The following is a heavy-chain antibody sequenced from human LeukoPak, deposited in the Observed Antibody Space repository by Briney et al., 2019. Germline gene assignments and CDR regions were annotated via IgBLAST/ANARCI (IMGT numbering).Heavy chain of an antibody. D-gene: IGHD6-13*01. CDR1: GFTFRTYA. CDR3: AKAPPRQLVLLDL. J-gene: IGHJ2*01. V-gene: IGHV3-23*01. CDR2: ISGSGGST. Sequence: GSLRLFCAASGFTFRTYAMSWVRQAPGNGLEWVSAISGSGGSTYYADSVKGRFTISRDNSKNTLYLQMNSLRAEDTAVYYCAKAPPRQLVLLDLWGRGTLVTVSS.